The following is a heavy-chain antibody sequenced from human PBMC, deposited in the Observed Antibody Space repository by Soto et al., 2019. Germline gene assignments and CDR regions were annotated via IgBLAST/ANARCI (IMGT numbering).Heavy chain of an antibody. CDR1: GFTFNNYM. CDR3: ARGGYRDYDLHHTFDI. Sequence: EVQLEESGGGLVQPGGSLRLSCTASGFTFNNYMMNWVRRAPGKGLEWVSYISRSGSAIYYADSVKGRFTISRDNAKTSLYLQMNNLRGEDTAVYYFARGGYRDYDLHHTFDIWGQGTMVTVSS. D-gene: IGHD5-12*01. CDR2: ISRSGSAI. J-gene: IGHJ3*02. V-gene: IGHV3-48*01.